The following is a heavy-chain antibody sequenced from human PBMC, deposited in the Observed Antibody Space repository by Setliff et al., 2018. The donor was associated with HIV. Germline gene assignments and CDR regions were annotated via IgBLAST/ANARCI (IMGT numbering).Heavy chain of an antibody. V-gene: IGHV3-30*03. CDR2: ISYDGSNK. Sequence: PGGSLRLSCEASGFTFSSYGMHWVRQAPGKGLEWVADISYDGSNKHYADSVKDRFTISRDNSKNTLYLQMNSLRPEDTAVYYCTTRYYGSGSRPYYYYGMDVWGQGTTVTVSS. CDR3: TTRYYGSGSRPYYYYGMDV. CDR1: GFTFSSYG. J-gene: IGHJ6*02. D-gene: IGHD3-10*01.